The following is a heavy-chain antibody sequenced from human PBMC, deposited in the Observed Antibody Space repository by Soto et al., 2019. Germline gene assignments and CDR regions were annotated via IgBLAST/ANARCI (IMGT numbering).Heavy chain of an antibody. CDR2: FISSDGGTT. Sequence: GGSLRLSCVVSGFTFSHSDIQWVRQAPGKGLEWVEFISSDGGTTDYAAPVKVRFTISRDDSKNTLYLQMNSLKTEDTAVYYCTTDDLCAGELEXWGQGTLVTVSX. J-gene: IGHJ4*02. V-gene: IGHV3-15*01. D-gene: IGHD1-26*01. CDR3: TTDDLCAGELEX. CDR1: GFTFSHSD.